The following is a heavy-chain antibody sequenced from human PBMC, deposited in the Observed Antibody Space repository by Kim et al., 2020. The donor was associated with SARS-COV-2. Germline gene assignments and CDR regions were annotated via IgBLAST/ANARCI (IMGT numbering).Heavy chain of an antibody. V-gene: IGHV3-23*03. D-gene: IGHD3-22*01. Sequence: YAASVGGRFTISRASSKNTLYLQMNSLRAEDTAVYYCAKDGSGYSFDYWGQGALVAVSS. CDR3: AKDGSGYSFDY. J-gene: IGHJ4*02.